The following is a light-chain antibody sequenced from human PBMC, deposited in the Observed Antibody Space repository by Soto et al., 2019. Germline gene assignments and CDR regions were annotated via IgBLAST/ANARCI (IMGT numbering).Light chain of an antibody. CDR1: QSIVTY. J-gene: IGKJ2*01. V-gene: IGKV1-39*01. CDR3: QQTYSTPAFT. Sequence: DIQMTQSPSSLSASVGDRVTITCRVSQSIVTYFNWYQHKPGKAPKLLIFGASNLQSGVSSGFSGSGSGSEFILTISSLQPEDFATYYCQQTYSTPAFTFGQGTKVDIK. CDR2: GAS.